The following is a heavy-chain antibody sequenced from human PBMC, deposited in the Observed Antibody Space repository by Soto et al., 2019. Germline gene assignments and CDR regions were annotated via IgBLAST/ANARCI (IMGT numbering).Heavy chain of an antibody. Sequence: ASVKVSCKASGYLFTTYAIHWVRQAPGQTPEWMGWINAGNGNTKFTEKFHRRVTITTDRSASTAYMELASLSSEDTAVYYCALGGGSYYLAYFDPWGQGTLVTVSS. CDR3: ALGGGSYYLAYFDP. CDR1: GYLFTTYA. CDR2: INAGNGNT. V-gene: IGHV1-3*01. J-gene: IGHJ5*02. D-gene: IGHD1-26*01.